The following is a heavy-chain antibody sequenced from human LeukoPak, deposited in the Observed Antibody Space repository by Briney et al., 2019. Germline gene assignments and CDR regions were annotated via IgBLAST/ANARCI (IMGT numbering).Heavy chain of an antibody. D-gene: IGHD2-2*01. CDR1: GYTFTDYY. CDR2: INPNSGGT. Sequence: ASVKVSCKASGYTFTDYYMHWVRQAPGQGLEWMGWINPNSGGTNYEQNFQGRVTMTRDTSISTAYMELSRLRSDDTAVYYCARVKDIVVVPAAATEFDYWGQGTLVTVSS. J-gene: IGHJ4*02. V-gene: IGHV1-2*02. CDR3: ARVKDIVVVPAAATEFDY.